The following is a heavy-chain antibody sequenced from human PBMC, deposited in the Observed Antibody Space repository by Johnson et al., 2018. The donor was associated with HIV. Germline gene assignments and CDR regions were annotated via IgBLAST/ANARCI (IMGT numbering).Heavy chain of an antibody. V-gene: IGHV3-20*04. J-gene: IGHJ3*02. CDR2: INWNGGRI. D-gene: IGHD1-26*01. Sequence: VQLVESGGALVQPGGSLRLSCAASGFTFSSYDMHWVRQAPGRGLEWVSGINWNGGRIGYADSVKGRCTISRDNVRNSLYLQMNSLRAEDTAFYYCARSDSGSLSFDIWGQGTMVTVSS. CDR1: GFTFSSYD. CDR3: ARSDSGSLSFDI.